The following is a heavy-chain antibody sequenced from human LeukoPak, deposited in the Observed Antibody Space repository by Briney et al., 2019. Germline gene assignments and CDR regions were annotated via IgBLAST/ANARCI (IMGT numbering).Heavy chain of an antibody. CDR3: AKVVGARTIDY. D-gene: IGHD1-26*01. CDR1: GFTFRTYA. V-gene: IGHV3-23*01. CDR2: IGPSGRST. Sequence: GGSLRLSCAASGFTFRTYAMTWVRQAPGKGLEWVSAIGPSGRSTYYADSVRGRFTISRDNSKNTLYLQMNNLRAEDTAVYYCAKVVGARTIDYWGQGTLVTVSS. J-gene: IGHJ4*02.